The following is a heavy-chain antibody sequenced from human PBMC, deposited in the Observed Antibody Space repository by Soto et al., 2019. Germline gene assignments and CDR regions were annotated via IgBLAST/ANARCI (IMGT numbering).Heavy chain of an antibody. CDR1: GGSISSYC. V-gene: IGHV4-59*01. J-gene: IGHJ6*02. CDR2: IYYNGST. Sequence: PSETLSLTCTVSGGSISSYCWSWIRQPPGKGMEWIGYIYYNGSTNYNPSLKSRVTISVDTSKNQFSLKLSSVTAAATAVYYCARDRPARASGYPLSPPYYYYVMDVWGQGTTVTVSS. D-gene: IGHD5-12*01. CDR3: ARDRPARASGYPLSPPYYYYVMDV.